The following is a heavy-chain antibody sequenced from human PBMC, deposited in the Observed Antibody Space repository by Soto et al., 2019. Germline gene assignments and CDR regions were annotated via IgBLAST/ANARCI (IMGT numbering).Heavy chain of an antibody. CDR2: IYYSGST. D-gene: IGHD3-3*01. CDR3: ARQENLRIFTIFASSQQMGVDAFDI. J-gene: IGHJ3*02. CDR1: GGSISSGGYY. Sequence: LSLTCTVSGGSISSGGYYWSWIRQHPGKGLEWIGYIYYSGSTYYNPSLESRVTISVDTSKNQFSLKLSSVTATDTAVYYCARQENLRIFTIFASSQQMGVDAFDIWGQGTMVTVSS. V-gene: IGHV4-31*03.